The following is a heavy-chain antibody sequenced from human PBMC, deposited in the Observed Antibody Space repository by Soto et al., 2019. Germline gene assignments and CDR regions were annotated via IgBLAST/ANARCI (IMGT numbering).Heavy chain of an antibody. CDR2: INPSGGST. V-gene: IGHV1-46*01. CDR1: GYTFTSYY. Sequence: QVQLVQSGAEVKKPGASVKVSCKASGYTFTSYYMHWVRQAPGQGLEWMGIINPSGGSTSYAQKYQARITMTRDTSTSTVYMELSSLRSEDTAVYYCARDPIYSGSYHGMDVWGQGTTVTVSS. D-gene: IGHD1-26*01. J-gene: IGHJ6*02. CDR3: ARDPIYSGSYHGMDV.